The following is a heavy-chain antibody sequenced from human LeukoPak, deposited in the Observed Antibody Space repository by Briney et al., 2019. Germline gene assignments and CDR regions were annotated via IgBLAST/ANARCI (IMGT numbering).Heavy chain of an antibody. D-gene: IGHD1-1*01. V-gene: IGHV1-2*06. J-gene: IGHJ5*02. CDR1: GYPFINYY. CDR2: INPNSGGA. CDR3: ARAEVRYWNQGGKNWFDP. Sequence: ASVKVSCKASGYPFINYYIHWVRQAPGQGLEWMGRINPNSGGANYAQKFQGRVTMTRDTSISTAYMELSRLRSDDTAVYYCARAEVRYWNQGGKNWFDPWGQGTLVTVSS.